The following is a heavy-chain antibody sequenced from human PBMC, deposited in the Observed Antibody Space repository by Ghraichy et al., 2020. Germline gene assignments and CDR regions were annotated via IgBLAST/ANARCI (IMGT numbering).Heavy chain of an antibody. J-gene: IGHJ3*01. D-gene: IGHD6-13*01. CDR3: AKVSIAAADNDAFDL. Sequence: SCAASGFTFSTYAMHWVRQAPVKGLAWVAVISHDGNYKNYADSVKGRFTISRDNSKNTLSLQMNSMRVEDTAVYYCAKVSIAAADNDAFDLWGQGTMVTVSS. CDR2: ISHDGNYK. CDR1: GFTFSTYA. V-gene: IGHV3-30*18.